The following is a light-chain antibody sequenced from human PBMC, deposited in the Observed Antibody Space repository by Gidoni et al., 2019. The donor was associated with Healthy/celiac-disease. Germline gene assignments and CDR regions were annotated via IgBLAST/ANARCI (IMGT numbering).Light chain of an antibody. CDR3: QQSYSTPPEA. V-gene: IGKV1-39*01. J-gene: IGKJ4*01. CDR2: AAS. CDR1: QSISSY. Sequence: DIQMTQSPSSLSASVGDRVTITCRASQSISSYLNWYQQKPGKAPKLLIYAASSLQSGVPSRFSGSRSWTNFTLTISSLQPEDFATYYCQQSYSTPPEAFGGGTKVEIK.